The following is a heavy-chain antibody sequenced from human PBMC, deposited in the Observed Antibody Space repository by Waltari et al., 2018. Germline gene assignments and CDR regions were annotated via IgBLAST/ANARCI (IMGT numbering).Heavy chain of an antibody. D-gene: IGHD1-1*01. J-gene: IGHJ5*02. CDR1: GGSFNSYY. Sequence: QVQLQQWGAGLLKPSETLSLTCAVNGGSFNSYYWGWTRQPPGKGLEWVGEISHNGRTHENPSLKRRVAISVDTSKNHVARKLNFLTAADTAVYYCARGEQLHLIRRNSFDTWGQGTLVTVSS. V-gene: IGHV4-34*01. CDR3: ARGEQLHLIRRNSFDT. CDR2: ISHNGRT.